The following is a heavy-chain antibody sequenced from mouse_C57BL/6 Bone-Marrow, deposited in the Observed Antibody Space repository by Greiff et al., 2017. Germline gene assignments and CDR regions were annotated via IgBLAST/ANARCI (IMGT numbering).Heavy chain of an antibody. CDR1: GYTFTSYW. D-gene: IGHD2-13*01. V-gene: IGHV1-69*01. CDR3: ARERGEDEGFIAD. J-gene: IGHJ3*01. Sequence: QVQLQQPGAELVMPGASVKLSCKASGYTFTSYWMTWVKQRPGQGLEWIGEIDPSDGYTNYNQKFKGKSTLTVDKSSSTAYMQLSSLTSEDSAVYYCARERGEDEGFIADWGQAPLVTASA. CDR2: IDPSDGYT.